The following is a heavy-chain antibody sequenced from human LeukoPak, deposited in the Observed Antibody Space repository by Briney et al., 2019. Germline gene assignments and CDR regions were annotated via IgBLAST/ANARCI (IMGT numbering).Heavy chain of an antibody. D-gene: IGHD2-2*01. CDR2: IYTSGST. CDR1: GGSISSYY. CDR3: AREGCSSTSCHSPPPFDP. Sequence: SETLSLTCTVSGGSISSYYWSWIRQPAGKGLEWIGRIYTSGSTNYNPSLKSRVTMSVDTSKNQFSLKLGSVTAADTAVYYCAREGCSSTSCHSPPPFDPWGQGTLVTVSS. V-gene: IGHV4-4*07. J-gene: IGHJ5*02.